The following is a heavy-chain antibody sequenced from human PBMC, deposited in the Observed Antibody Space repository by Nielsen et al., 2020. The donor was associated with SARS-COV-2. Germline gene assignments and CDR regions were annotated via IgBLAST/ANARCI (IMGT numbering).Heavy chain of an antibody. J-gene: IGHJ4*02. CDR2: IYYSGST. CDR1: GGSISNYY. V-gene: IGHV4-59*01. CDR3: ARIGKSEGIDY. D-gene: IGHD6-13*01. Sequence: SETLSLTCTVSGGSISNYYWSWIRQPPGKGLEWIGYIYYSGSTNYNPSLKSRVTISVDTSKNQFSLKLSSVTAADTAVYYCARIGKSEGIDYWGQGTLVTVSS.